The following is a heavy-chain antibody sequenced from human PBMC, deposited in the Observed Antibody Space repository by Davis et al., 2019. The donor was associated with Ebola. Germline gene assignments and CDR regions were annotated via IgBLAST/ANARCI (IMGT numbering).Heavy chain of an antibody. J-gene: IGHJ4*02. D-gene: IGHD6-6*01. CDR1: GGTFSSYA. Sequence: SVKVSCKASGGTFSSYAISWVRQAPGQGLEWMGGIIPILCIANYAQKFQGRVTITADESTSTAYMELSSLRSEDTAVYYCAGTGEGGSSSGFDYWGQGTLVTVSS. CDR3: AGTGEGGSSSGFDY. CDR2: IIPILCIA. V-gene: IGHV1-69*10.